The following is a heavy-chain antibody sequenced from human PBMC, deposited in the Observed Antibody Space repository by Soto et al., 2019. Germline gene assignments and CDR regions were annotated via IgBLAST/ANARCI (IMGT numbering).Heavy chain of an antibody. D-gene: IGHD6-13*01. V-gene: IGHV5-10-1*01. J-gene: IGHJ3*02. CDR3: ARHEMGMGTKGPNAFDI. CDR2: IDPSDSYT. CDR1: GYSFTSYW. Sequence: GESLKISGKGSGYSFTSYWISWVRQMPGKGLEWMGRIDPSDSYTNYSPSFQGHVTISADKSISTAYLQWSSLKASDTAMYYCARHEMGMGTKGPNAFDIWGQGTMVTVSS.